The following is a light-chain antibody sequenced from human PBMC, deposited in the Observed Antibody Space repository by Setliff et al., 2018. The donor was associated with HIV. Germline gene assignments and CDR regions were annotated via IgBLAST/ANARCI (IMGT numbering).Light chain of an antibody. J-gene: IGLJ1*01. V-gene: IGLV2-14*01. CDR1: SSDVGDFDS. CDR3: SSYTSNNLYV. CDR2: EVS. Sequence: QSALAQPASVSGSPGQSITISCTATSSDVGDFDSVAWYQQHPGRAPKLMIYEVSNRPSGVSNRFSGSKSGNTASLTISGLQAEDEADYYCSSYTSNNLYVFGTGTKVTVL.